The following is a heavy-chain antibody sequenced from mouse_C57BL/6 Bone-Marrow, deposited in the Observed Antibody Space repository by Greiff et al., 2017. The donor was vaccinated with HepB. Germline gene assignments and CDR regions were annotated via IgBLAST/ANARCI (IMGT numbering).Heavy chain of an antibody. D-gene: IGHD1-1*01. J-gene: IGHJ1*03. CDR3: ARWRGSSSYWYFDV. CDR2: IRNKANGYTT. V-gene: IGHV7-3*01. Sequence: EVKLQESGGGLVQPGGSLSLSCAASGFTFTDYYMSWVRQPPGTALEWLGFIRNKANGYTTEYSASVKGRFTISRDNSQSILYLQMNALSAEDSATYYCARWRGSSSYWYFDVWGKGTTVTVSS. CDR1: GFTFTDYY.